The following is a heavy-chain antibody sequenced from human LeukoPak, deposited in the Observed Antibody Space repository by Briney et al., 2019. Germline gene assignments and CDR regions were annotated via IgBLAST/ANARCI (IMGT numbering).Heavy chain of an antibody. J-gene: IGHJ6*04. V-gene: IGHV3-33*01. CDR3: ARGDIVVVPAAQIYYYCGMDV. CDR2: IWYDGSNK. D-gene: IGHD2-2*01. Sequence: GGSLRVSCAASGFTFSSYGMHRVRQAPGKGLEWVAVIWYDGSNKYYADSVKGRFTISRDNSKNTLYLQMNSLRAEDTAEYYCARGDIVVVPAAQIYYYCGMDVWGKGTTVTVSS. CDR1: GFTFSSYG.